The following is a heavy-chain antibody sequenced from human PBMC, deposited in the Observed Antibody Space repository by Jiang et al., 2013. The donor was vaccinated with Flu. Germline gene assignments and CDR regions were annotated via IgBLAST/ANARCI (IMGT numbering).Heavy chain of an antibody. J-gene: IGHJ1*01. V-gene: IGHV3-30*02. CDR1: GFNFNTYG. D-gene: IGHD6-13*01. CDR2: ILYHGSYK. Sequence: VQLVESGGGVVQSGGSLRLSCAASGFNFNTYGMHWVRQAPGKGLEWVALILYHGSYKYYGDSVEGRFTVSRDNSKNTLYLQMSSLRAEDTAVYYCATDTQHRVLQQWGQGTLVIVTS. CDR3: ATDTQHRVLQQ.